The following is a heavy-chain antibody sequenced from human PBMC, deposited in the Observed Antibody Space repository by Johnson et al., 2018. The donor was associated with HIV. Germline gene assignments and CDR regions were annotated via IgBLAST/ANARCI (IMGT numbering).Heavy chain of an antibody. CDR1: GFDFRTNG. Sequence: EVQLMESGGGVVQPGGSLRLSCVVSGFDFRTNGMHWVRQAPGKGLEWVSYISSSGSTIYYADSVKGRFTISRDNAKNSLYLQMNSLRAEDTAVYYCAREHSEVRYGSNTRGAFDIWGQGTMVTVSS. D-gene: IGHD3-10*01. CDR2: ISSSGSTI. V-gene: IGHV3-48*04. J-gene: IGHJ3*02. CDR3: AREHSEVRYGSNTRGAFDI.